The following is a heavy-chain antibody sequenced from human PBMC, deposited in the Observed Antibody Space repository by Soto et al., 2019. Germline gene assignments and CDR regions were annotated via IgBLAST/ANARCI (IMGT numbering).Heavy chain of an antibody. CDR3: ERVRGGYYYAMDV. J-gene: IGHJ6*02. D-gene: IGHD3-10*02. V-gene: IGHV4-4*02. CDR2: IYNSGRT. CDR1: GGSISSSNW. Sequence: QVQLQESGPGLVKPSGTLSLTCAVSGGSISSSNWWSWVRQPPGKGLEWIGVIYNSGRTNYNPSLKSLVTISVDKSKNQFSLTRSSVTAADTAVYYCERVRGGYYYAMDVWGQGTTVTVSS.